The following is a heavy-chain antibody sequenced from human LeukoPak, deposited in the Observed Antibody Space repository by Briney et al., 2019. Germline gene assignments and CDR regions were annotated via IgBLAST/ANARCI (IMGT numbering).Heavy chain of an antibody. D-gene: IGHD3-9*01. V-gene: IGHV4-39*01. CDR2: IYYSGST. J-gene: IGHJ4*02. Sequence: SETLSLTCTVSGGSISSSSYYWGWIRQPPGKGLEWIGSIYYSGSTYYNPSLKSRVTISVDTSKNQFSLKLSSVTAADTAVYYCATYNYDIGYYFDYWGQGTLFTVSS. CDR1: GGSISSSSYY. CDR3: ATYNYDIGYYFDY.